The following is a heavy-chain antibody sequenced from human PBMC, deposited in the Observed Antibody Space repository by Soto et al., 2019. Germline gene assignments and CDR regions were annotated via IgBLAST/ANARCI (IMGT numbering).Heavy chain of an antibody. CDR1: GFTFSSYA. J-gene: IGHJ6*03. Sequence: GGSLRLSCAASGFTFSSYAMSWVRQAPGKGLKWVSAISGSGGSTYYADSVKGRFTISRDNSKNTLYLQMNSLRAEDTAAYYCAKFGGYDFWSGPNYYYYYMDVWGKGTTVTVSS. D-gene: IGHD3-3*01. CDR3: AKFGGYDFWSGPNYYYYYMDV. CDR2: ISGSGGST. V-gene: IGHV3-23*01.